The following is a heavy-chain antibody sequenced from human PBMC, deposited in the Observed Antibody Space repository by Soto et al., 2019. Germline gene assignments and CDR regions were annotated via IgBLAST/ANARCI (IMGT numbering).Heavy chain of an antibody. V-gene: IGHV3-30*18. J-gene: IGHJ4*02. CDR2: ILYDGSNK. D-gene: IGHD2-8*01. CDR3: AKDRSPMYHIFDY. Sequence: QVQLVESGGGVVQPGRSLRLSCAASGFSFSSYGMHWVRQAPGKGLEWVAVILYDGSNKYYADSVKGRFTISRDNSKNTLYLQMNSLRAEDTAVYYCAKDRSPMYHIFDYWGQGALVIVSS. CDR1: GFSFSSYG.